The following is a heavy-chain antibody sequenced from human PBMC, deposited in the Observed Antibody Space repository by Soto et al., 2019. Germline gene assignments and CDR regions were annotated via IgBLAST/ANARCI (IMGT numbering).Heavy chain of an antibody. D-gene: IGHD2-15*01. CDR3: STFRYENCSGSLDY. Sequence: GASVKVSCKVSGDTLTGLSMRWVRQAPGKGLEWMGGFDPEDGETIYAQKFQGRVTMTADTSTDTAYMELSSLRSEDTAVYYCSTFRYENCSGSLDYRGQGTLGTRPS. CDR1: GDTLTGLS. V-gene: IGHV1-24*01. CDR2: FDPEDGET. J-gene: IGHJ4*02.